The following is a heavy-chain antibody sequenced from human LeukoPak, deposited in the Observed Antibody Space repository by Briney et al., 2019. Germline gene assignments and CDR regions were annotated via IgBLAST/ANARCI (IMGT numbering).Heavy chain of an antibody. J-gene: IGHJ4*02. Sequence: GGSLRLSCAASGFTFSSYSMNWVRQAPGKGLEWVSYISSSSSTIYYADSVKGRFTISRDNAKNSLYLQMNSLKTEDTAVYYCTTMDCSGGSCYALFDYWGQGTLVTVSS. CDR2: ISSSSSTI. CDR1: GFTFSSYS. CDR3: TTMDCSGGSCYALFDY. V-gene: IGHV3-48*01. D-gene: IGHD2-15*01.